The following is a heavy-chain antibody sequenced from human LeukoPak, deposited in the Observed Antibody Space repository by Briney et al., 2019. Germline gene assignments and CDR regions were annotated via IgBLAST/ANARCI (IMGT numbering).Heavy chain of an antibody. CDR1: GFPVSSNY. CDR3: ARAREIFYDSSGIDYFDY. J-gene: IGHJ4*02. Sequence: PGGSLRLSCAASGFPVSSNYMSWVRQAPGKGLEWVSVIYSGGSTYYADSVKGRFTISRDNSKNTLYLQMNSLRAEDTAVYYCARAREIFYDSSGIDYFDYWGQGTLVTVSS. D-gene: IGHD3-22*01. CDR2: IYSGGST. V-gene: IGHV3-53*01.